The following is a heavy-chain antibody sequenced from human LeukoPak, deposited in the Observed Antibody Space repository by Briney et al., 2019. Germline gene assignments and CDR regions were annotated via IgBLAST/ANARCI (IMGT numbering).Heavy chain of an antibody. CDR2: IYHSGST. D-gene: IGHD1-26*01. Sequence: PSETLSITCAVSGYSISSGYYWGWIRQPPGKGLEWIGSIYHSGSTYYNPSLKSRVTISVDTSKNQFSLKLSSVTAADTAVYYCARKRGSSRKAYYFDYWGQGTLVTVSS. CDR1: GYSISSGYY. CDR3: ARKRGSSRKAYYFDY. V-gene: IGHV4-38-2*01. J-gene: IGHJ4*02.